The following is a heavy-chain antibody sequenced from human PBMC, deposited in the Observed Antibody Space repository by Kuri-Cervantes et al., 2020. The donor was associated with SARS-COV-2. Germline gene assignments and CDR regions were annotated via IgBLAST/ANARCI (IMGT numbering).Heavy chain of an antibody. J-gene: IGHJ4*01. Sequence: SLKISCAASGFSFSSYAMSWVRQAPGKGLEWVSGISWNSGSIGYADSVKGRFTISRDNAKNSLYLQMNSLRAEVTALYYCAKDMESGGSYSTFDYWGQGTLVTVSS. CDR2: ISWNSGSI. D-gene: IGHD2-15*01. V-gene: IGHV3-9*01. CDR3: AKDMESGGSYSTFDY. CDR1: GFSFSSYA.